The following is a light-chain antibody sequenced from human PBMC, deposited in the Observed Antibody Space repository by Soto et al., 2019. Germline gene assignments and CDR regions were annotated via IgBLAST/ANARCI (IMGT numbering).Light chain of an antibody. CDR1: QYIRNV. CDR3: LQDYNYPRT. V-gene: IGKV1-6*01. J-gene: IGKJ1*01. CDR2: AAS. Sequence: QMPQSQSSLSASVGDRVTITCRASQYIRNVLGWFQQKPGKAPKLLISAASFLQSGVPSRFSGSGSGTDFTLTISSLQPEDFATYYCLQDYNYPRTFGQGTKVDVK.